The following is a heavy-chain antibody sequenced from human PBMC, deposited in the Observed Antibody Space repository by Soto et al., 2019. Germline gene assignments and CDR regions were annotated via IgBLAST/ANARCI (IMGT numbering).Heavy chain of an antibody. J-gene: IGHJ6*03. CDR2: IYHSGST. Sequence: SETLSLTCAVSSGSISSGNWWSWVRQPPGKGLEWIGEIYHSGSTNYNPSLKSRVTISVDKSKNQFSLKLSSVTAADTAVYYCARLSIAARPYYYYMDVWGKGTTVTVSS. D-gene: IGHD6-6*01. CDR3: ARLSIAARPYYYYMDV. CDR1: SGSISSGNW. V-gene: IGHV4-4*02.